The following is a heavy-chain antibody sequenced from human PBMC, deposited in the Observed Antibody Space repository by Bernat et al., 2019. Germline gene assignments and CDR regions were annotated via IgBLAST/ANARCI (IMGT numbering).Heavy chain of an antibody. CDR1: GGTFSSYT. J-gene: IGHJ4*02. CDR3: ASLTLYSSSKIGKN. CDR2: IIPILGIA. D-gene: IGHD6-6*01. V-gene: IGHV1-69*02. Sequence: QVQLVQSGAEVKKPGSSVKVSCKASGGTFSSYTISWVRQAPGQGLEWMGRIIPILGIANYAQKFQGRVTITADKSTSTAYMELSSLRSEDTAVYYCASLTLYSSSKIGKNWGQGTLVTVSS.